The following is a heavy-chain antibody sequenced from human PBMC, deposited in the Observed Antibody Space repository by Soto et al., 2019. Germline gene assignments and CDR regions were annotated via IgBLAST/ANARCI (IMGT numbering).Heavy chain of an antibody. V-gene: IGHV3-21*06. CDR1: GFNFRNFN. J-gene: IGHJ3*01. CDR2: VSGSSSYI. CDR3: ASDLRGHYGH. Sequence: PGGSLRLSCEGSGFNFRNFNMIWVRQAPGKGLEWVSSVSGSSSYIYYADSVKGRFTVSRDNANNLVFLQMNGLRPEDTAMYYCASDLRGHYGHWGQGTMVTVSS. D-gene: IGHD4-17*01.